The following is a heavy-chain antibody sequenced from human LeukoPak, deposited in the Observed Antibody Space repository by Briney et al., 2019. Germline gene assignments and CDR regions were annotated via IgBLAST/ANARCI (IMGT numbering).Heavy chain of an antibody. V-gene: IGHV3-23*01. D-gene: IGHD4-17*01. CDR2: ISAVSGST. CDR1: GFTFSRYA. J-gene: IGHJ5*02. Sequence: GGSLRLSXAASGFTFSRYAMSWVRQAPGKGLEWVSSISAVSGSTRYQDSVKGRFTISRDNSKNTLFVQMDSLRAEDTAIYYCTKAAYGDYVNWFDPWGQGTLVTVSS. CDR3: TKAAYGDYVNWFDP.